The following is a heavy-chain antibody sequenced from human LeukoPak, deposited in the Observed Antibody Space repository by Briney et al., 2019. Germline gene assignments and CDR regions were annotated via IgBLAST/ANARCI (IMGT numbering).Heavy chain of an antibody. CDR2: IYDSGST. Sequence: SETLSLTCTVSGGSIRSSYYYWGWIRQPPGKGLEWIGSIYDSGSTYYNPSLKSRVTISVDTSKNQFSLKLNSVTAADTAVYYCARSASYYYDSSGYYYDYWGQGTLVTVSS. D-gene: IGHD3-22*01. J-gene: IGHJ4*02. CDR1: GGSIRSSYYY. V-gene: IGHV4-39*01. CDR3: ARSASYYYDSSGYYYDY.